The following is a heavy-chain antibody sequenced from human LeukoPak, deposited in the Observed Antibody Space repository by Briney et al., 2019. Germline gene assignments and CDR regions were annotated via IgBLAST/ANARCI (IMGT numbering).Heavy chain of an antibody. V-gene: IGHV3-66*01. J-gene: IGHJ4*02. D-gene: IGHD3-22*01. CDR2: IYSGGST. Sequence: PGGSLRLSCAASGLTVSSNYMSWVRQAPGKGLEWVSVIYSGGSTYYADSVKGRFTISRDNSKNTLYLQMNSLRAEDTAVYYCARDRRDYYDSSGYYYFDYWGQGTLVTVSS. CDR3: ARDRRDYYDSSGYYYFDY. CDR1: GLTVSSNY.